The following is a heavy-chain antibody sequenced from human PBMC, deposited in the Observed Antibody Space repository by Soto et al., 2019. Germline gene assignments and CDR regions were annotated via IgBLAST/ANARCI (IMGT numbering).Heavy chain of an antibody. J-gene: IGHJ4*02. V-gene: IGHV4-30-4*01. CDR2: IYHSGST. CDR3: ARSSIAPRLFMYPFDY. Sequence: LSETLYLTSTVSGGSISRGDYYWSWIRQHPGKGLEWIGYIYHSGSTYYNPSLKSRVTISVDTFKNQFSLKLSSVTAADTALYFCARSSIAPRLFMYPFDYWGQGTLVTVS. CDR1: GGSISRGDYY. D-gene: IGHD6-6*01.